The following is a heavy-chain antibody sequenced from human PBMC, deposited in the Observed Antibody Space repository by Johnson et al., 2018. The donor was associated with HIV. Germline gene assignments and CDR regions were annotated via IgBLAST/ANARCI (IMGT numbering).Heavy chain of an antibody. CDR1: GFTVSSNY. D-gene: IGHD3-10*01. CDR2: IYSGGST. CDR3: AKGGLWFGESIDAFDI. J-gene: IGHJ3*02. Sequence: VQLVESGGGLVQPGGSPRLSCAASGFTVSSNYMSWVRQAPGKGLEWVSVIYSGGSTYYADSVKGRFTISRDNSKNTLYLQMNSLRAEDTAVYYCAKGGLWFGESIDAFDIWGQGTMVTVSS. V-gene: IGHV3-66*02.